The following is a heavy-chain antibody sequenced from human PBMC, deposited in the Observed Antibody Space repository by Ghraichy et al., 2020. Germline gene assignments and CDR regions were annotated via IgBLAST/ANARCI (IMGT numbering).Heavy chain of an antibody. CDR2: ITSSGKFI. CDR3: ARASAVVRFYYYAAMDV. D-gene: IGHD2-2*01. V-gene: IGHV3-48*01. CDR1: GFTLSDYS. Sequence: GGSLRLSCAVSGFTLSDYSINWVRQAPGKGLEWISYITSSGKFISYADSVKGRFTVSRDNAKKTLYLQMNSLRGEDTAVYYCARASAVVRFYYYAAMDVWGQGTTVTVPS. J-gene: IGHJ6*02.